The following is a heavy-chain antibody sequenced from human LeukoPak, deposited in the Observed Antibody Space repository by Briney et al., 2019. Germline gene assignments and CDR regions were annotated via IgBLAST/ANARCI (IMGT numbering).Heavy chain of an antibody. CDR1: GFTFDDYG. CDR3: ARGRGLLPDY. CDR2: IYSGGST. V-gene: IGHV3-66*01. Sequence: GGSLRLSCAASGFTFDDYGMSWVRQAPGKGLEWVSVIYSGGSTYYADSVKGRFTISRDNSKNTLYLQMNSLRAEDTAVYYCARGRGLLPDYWGQGTLVTVSS. J-gene: IGHJ4*02. D-gene: IGHD3-16*01.